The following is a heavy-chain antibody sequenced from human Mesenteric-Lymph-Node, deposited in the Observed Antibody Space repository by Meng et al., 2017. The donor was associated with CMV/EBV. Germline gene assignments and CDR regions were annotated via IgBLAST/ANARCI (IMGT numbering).Heavy chain of an antibody. CDR1: GFTFSSYA. D-gene: IGHD3-3*01. CDR2: ISGSGGST. Sequence: GESLKISCAASGFTFSSYAMSWVRQAPGKGLEWVSAISGSGGSTYYADSVKGRFTISRDNSKNTLYLQMNSLRAEDTAVYYCAKVSQTYYDFWSGYYGGTDAFDIWGQGTMVTVSS. V-gene: IGHV3-23*01. CDR3: AKVSQTYYDFWSGYYGGTDAFDI. J-gene: IGHJ3*02.